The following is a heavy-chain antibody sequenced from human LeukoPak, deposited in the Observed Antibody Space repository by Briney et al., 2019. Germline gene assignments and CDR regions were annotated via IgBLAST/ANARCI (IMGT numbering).Heavy chain of an antibody. CDR3: AREWVYDILTRTASGTANAFDI. J-gene: IGHJ3*02. CDR2: INTNSGNP. CDR1: GYTFNIYS. D-gene: IGHD3-9*01. Sequence: ASVKVSRKASGYTFNIYSMNWVRQAPGQGLVWMGWINTNSGNPTYAQGFTGRFVFSLDTSVSTAYLQISSLKAEDTAVYYCAREWVYDILTRTASGTANAFDIWGQGTVVTVSS. V-gene: IGHV7-4-1*02.